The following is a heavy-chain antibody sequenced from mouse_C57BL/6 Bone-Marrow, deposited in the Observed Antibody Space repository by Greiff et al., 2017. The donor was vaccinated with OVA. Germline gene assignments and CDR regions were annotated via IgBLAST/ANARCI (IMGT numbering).Heavy chain of an antibody. J-gene: IGHJ3*01. V-gene: IGHV5-12*01. CDR2: ISNGGGST. CDR1: GFTFSDYY. CDR3: ARRFAY. Sequence: EVQGVESGGGLVQPGGSLKLSCAASGFTFSDYYMYWGRQTPEKRLEWVAYISNGGGSTYYPDTVKGRFTISRDNAKNTLYLQMSRLKSEDTAMYYCARRFAYWGQGTLGTVSA.